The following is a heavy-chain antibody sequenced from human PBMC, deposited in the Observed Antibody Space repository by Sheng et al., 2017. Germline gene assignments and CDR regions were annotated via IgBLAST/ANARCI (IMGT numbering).Heavy chain of an antibody. CDR3: ARVMFSWDSSGYFDY. CDR1: GGSISSYY. Sequence: QVQLQESGPGLVKPSETLSLTCTVSGGSISSYYWSWIRQPPGKGLEWIGYIYYSGYTNYNPSLKSRVTISVDTSKNQFSLKLSSVTAADTAVYYCARVMFSWDSSGYFDYWGQGTLVTVSS. D-gene: IGHD3-22*01. J-gene: IGHJ4*02. CDR2: IYYSGYT. V-gene: IGHV4-59*01.